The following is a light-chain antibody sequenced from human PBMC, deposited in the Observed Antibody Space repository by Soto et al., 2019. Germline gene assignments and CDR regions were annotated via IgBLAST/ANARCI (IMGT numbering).Light chain of an antibody. CDR3: QQYKNWPPPIT. CDR1: QSVSSN. CDR2: GAS. Sequence: EIVMTQSPATLSVSPGERATLSCRASQSVSSNLAWYQHKPGQAPRLLIYGASTMATGIPARFSGSGSGTEFNLTLSSLQSEYFAVYYCQQYKNWPPPITFGQGTRLEIK. V-gene: IGKV3-15*01. J-gene: IGKJ5*01.